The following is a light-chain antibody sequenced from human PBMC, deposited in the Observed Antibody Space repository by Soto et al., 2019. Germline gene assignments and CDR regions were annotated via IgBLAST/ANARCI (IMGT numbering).Light chain of an antibody. CDR3: CSYAGSYV. CDR1: SSDVGKYDY. CDR2: DVS. J-gene: IGLJ1*01. V-gene: IGLV2-11*01. Sequence: QSALTQPPSASGSPGQSVTISCTGTSSDVGKYDYVSWFQHHPGKAPKLIIYDVSKRPSGVPGRFSGSKSGNTASLTISGLQAEDEADYYCCSYAGSYVFGTGTKVTVL.